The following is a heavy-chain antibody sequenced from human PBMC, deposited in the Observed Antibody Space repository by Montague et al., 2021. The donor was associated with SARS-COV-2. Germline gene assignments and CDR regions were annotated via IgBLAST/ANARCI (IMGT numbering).Heavy chain of an antibody. CDR1: GGSMSTVNYY. D-gene: IGHD1-1*01. J-gene: IGHJ5*02. Sequence: SETLSLTCTVSGGSMSTVNYYWGWVRQTPGKGLDWVGSISYSGATYYNPSLETRVSISRDTSKSQFSLELRSVTAADTAVYYCARERQEVGIYFDPWGRGTLVTVSS. V-gene: IGHV4-39*07. CDR3: ARERQEVGIYFDP. CDR2: ISYSGAT.